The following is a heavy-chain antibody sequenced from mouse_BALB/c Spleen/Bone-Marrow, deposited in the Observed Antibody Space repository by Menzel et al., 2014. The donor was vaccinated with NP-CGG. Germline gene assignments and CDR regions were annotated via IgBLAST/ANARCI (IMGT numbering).Heavy chain of an antibody. J-gene: IGHJ2*01. Sequence: VQLQQPGPELVKPGASVEMSCKASGYTFSSYVMHWVKQKPGQGLEWIGGINPYNDGTKYNEKFKGKATLTSDKSSSTAYMELSSLTSEDSAVYYCARRRDDGYYRWDYWGQGTTLTVSS. V-gene: IGHV1-14*01. CDR2: INPYNDGT. CDR3: ARRRDDGYYRWDY. CDR1: GYTFSSYV. D-gene: IGHD2-3*01.